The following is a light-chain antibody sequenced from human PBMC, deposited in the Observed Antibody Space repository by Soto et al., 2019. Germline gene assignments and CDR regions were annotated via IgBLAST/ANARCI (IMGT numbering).Light chain of an antibody. CDR3: QQYNSYSDYP. CDR2: DAS. Sequence: DIQMTQSPSTLSASVGDRVTITCRASQSISSWLAWYQQKPGKAPKLLIYDASSLESGVPSRFSGSGSGTEFTLTISSLQPDDFATYYYQQYNSYSDYPCGQETKVDIK. CDR1: QSISSW. J-gene: IGKJ2*01. V-gene: IGKV1-5*01.